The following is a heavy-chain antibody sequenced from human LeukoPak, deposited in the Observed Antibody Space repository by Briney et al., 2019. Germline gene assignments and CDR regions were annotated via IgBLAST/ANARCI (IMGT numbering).Heavy chain of an antibody. CDR1: GGSISSYY. V-gene: IGHV4-59*12. J-gene: IGHJ4*02. CDR3: ASTIPYCSSTSCQGY. D-gene: IGHD2-2*01. Sequence: PSETLSLTCTVSGGSISSYYWSWIRQPPGKGLEWIGYIYYSGSTNYNPSLKSRVTISVDTSKNQFSLKLSSVTAADTAVYYCASTIPYCSSTSCQGYWGQGTLVTVSS. CDR2: IYYSGST.